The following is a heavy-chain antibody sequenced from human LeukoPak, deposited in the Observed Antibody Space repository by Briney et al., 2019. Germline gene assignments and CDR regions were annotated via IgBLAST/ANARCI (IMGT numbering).Heavy chain of an antibody. Sequence: SVKVSCKASGGTFSSYAISWVRQAPGQGLEWMGGIIPIFGTANYAQKFQGRVTITADESTSTAHMELSSLRSEDTAVYYCARFRVDTAMVNYYYYGMDVWGKGTTVTVSS. J-gene: IGHJ6*04. V-gene: IGHV1-69*01. D-gene: IGHD5-18*01. CDR3: ARFRVDTAMVNYYYYGMDV. CDR2: IIPIFGTA. CDR1: GGTFSSYA.